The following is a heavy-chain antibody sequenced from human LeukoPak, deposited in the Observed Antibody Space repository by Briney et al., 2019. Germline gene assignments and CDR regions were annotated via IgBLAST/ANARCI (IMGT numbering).Heavy chain of an antibody. V-gene: IGHV3-7*01. CDR2: IKQDGSEK. CDR3: ARDQGSGINYYYYYYMDV. CDR1: GFTFSSYW. D-gene: IGHD3-10*01. J-gene: IGHJ6*03. Sequence: PGGSLRLSCAASGFTFSSYWMSWVRQAPGKGLEWVANIKQDGSEKYYVDSVKGRFTISRDNAKNSLYLQMNSLRAEDTAVYYCARDQGSGINYYYYYYMDVWGKGTTVAVSS.